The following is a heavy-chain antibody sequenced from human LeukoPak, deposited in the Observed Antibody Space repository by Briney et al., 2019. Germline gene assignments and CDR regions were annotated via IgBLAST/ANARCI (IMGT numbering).Heavy chain of an antibody. Sequence: GGSLRLSCAASGFSVSSNYMTWVRQAPGKGLGWVSVIYSGGSTYYADSVNGRFTISRDNSKNTLYFQMNSLRAEDTAVYYCARGVGERYFDYWGQGTLVTVSS. CDR1: GFSVSSNY. J-gene: IGHJ4*02. CDR2: IYSGGST. CDR3: ARGVGERYFDY. D-gene: IGHD3-10*01. V-gene: IGHV3-66*01.